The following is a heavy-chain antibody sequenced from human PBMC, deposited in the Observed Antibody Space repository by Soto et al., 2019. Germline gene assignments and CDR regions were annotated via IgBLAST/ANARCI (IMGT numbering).Heavy chain of an antibody. J-gene: IGHJ5*01. CDR2: TYYRSKWYN. Sequence: PSQTLSLTCAISGESVSTNSATWDWIRQSPSGGLEWLGRTYYRSKWYNDYALSVKGRITINPDTSNNQLSLQLNSVTPDDTAVYYCARLVGNSWLDSWGQGTLVTVSS. CDR1: GESVSTNSAT. D-gene: IGHD2-15*01. CDR3: ARLVGNSWLDS. V-gene: IGHV6-1*01.